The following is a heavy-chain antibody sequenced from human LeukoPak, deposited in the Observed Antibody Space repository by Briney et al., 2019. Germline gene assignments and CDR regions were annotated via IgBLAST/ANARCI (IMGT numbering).Heavy chain of an antibody. J-gene: IGHJ4*02. CDR3: ARGRWLQPWGYFDY. CDR1: GGTFSSYA. D-gene: IGHD5-24*01. CDR2: IIPIFATA. V-gene: IGHV1-69*05. Sequence: GASVKVSCKASGGTFSSYAVSWVRQAPGQGLEWMGGIIPIFATANYAQKFQGRVTITTDESTSTAYMELSSLRPEDTAVYSCARGRWLQPWGYFDYWGQGTLVTVSS.